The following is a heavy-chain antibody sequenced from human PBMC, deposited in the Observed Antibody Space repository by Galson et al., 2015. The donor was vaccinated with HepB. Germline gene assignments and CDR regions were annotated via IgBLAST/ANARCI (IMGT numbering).Heavy chain of an antibody. CDR1: GFTFSSYG. CDR3: ARDPYYDFWSGLGAFDI. Sequence: SLRFSCAASGFTFSSYGMHWVRQAPGKGLEWVAFIRYDGSNKYYAGSVKGRFTISRDNSKNTLYLRMNSLRAEDTAVYYCARDPYYDFWSGLGAFDIWGQGTMVTVSS. D-gene: IGHD3-3*01. V-gene: IGHV3-30*02. CDR2: IRYDGSNK. J-gene: IGHJ3*02.